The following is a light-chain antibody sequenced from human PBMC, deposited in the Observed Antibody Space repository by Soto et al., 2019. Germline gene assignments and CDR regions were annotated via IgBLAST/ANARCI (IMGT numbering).Light chain of an antibody. CDR1: QGIRDD. J-gene: IGKJ5*01. CDR3: QQTYATPIT. Sequence: DMQMTQSPSSLSASVGERVTITCRASQGIRDDLGWYQQKPGKAPTRLIYGASTLQSGVPSRFSGSESGTDFTLTITSLQPEDCATYYCQQTYATPITFGQGTRLEIK. V-gene: IGKV1-39*01. CDR2: GAS.